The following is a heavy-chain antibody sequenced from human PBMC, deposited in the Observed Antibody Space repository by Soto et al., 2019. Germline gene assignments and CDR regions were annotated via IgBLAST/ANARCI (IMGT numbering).Heavy chain of an antibody. Sequence: QVQLVQSGAEVKKPGSSVKVSCKASGGTFSSYAISWVRQAPGQGLEWMGGIIPIFGTANYAQKFQGRVTITADESTSTAYMELSSVRAEDTAVYYCARDMVRGVVTPRGEAWWFDPWGQGTLVTVSS. V-gene: IGHV1-69*01. J-gene: IGHJ5*02. CDR3: ARDMVRGVVTPRGEAWWFDP. D-gene: IGHD3-10*01. CDR1: GGTFSSYA. CDR2: IIPIFGTA.